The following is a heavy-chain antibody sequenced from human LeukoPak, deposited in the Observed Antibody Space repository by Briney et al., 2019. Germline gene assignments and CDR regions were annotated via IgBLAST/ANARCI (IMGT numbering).Heavy chain of an antibody. V-gene: IGHV3-21*01. CDR1: GFTFSSYS. J-gene: IGHJ5*02. CDR2: ISSSNSYI. CDR3: ARTLGVEGSDP. Sequence: GGSLRLSCAASGFTFSSYSMNWVRQAPGKGLEWVSSISSSNSYIYYADSVKGRFTISRDNAKNSLYLQMNSLRAEDTAVYYCARTLGVEGSDPWGQGTLVTGSS.